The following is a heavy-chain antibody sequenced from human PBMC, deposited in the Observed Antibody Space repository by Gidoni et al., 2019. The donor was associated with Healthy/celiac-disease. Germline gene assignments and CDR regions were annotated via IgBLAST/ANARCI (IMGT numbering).Heavy chain of an antibody. CDR1: GGSISSSSYY. J-gene: IGHJ3*02. Sequence: QLQLQESGPGLVKPSETLSLTCTVSGGSISSSSYYWGWIRQPPGKGLEWIGRIYYSGSTYYNPSLKSRVTISVDTSKNQFSLKLSSVTAADTAVYYCARHRIVGTVFDIWGQGTMVTVSS. V-gene: IGHV4-39*01. D-gene: IGHD3-22*01. CDR3: ARHRIVGTVFDI. CDR2: IYYSGST.